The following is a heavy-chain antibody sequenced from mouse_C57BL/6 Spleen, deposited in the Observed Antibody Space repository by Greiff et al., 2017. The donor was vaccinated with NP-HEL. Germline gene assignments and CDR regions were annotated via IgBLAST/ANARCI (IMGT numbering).Heavy chain of an antibody. CDR2: INYDGSST. D-gene: IGHD1-1*01. CDR3: ARDWGGSHWYFDV. Sequence: EVHLVESEGGLVQPGSSMKLSCTASGFTFSDYYMAWVRQVPEKGLEWVANINYDGSSTYYLDSLKSRFIISRDNAKNILYLQMSSLKSEDTATYYCARDWGGSHWYFDVWGTGTTVTVSS. CDR1: GFTFSDYY. J-gene: IGHJ1*03. V-gene: IGHV5-16*01.